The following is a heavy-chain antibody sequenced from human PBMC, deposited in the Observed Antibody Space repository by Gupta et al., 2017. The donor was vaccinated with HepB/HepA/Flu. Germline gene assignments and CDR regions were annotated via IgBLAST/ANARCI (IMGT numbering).Heavy chain of an antibody. J-gene: IGHJ5*02. D-gene: IGHD6-19*01. V-gene: IGHV1-46*01. CDR3: ARGLYSSGGWYFDP. CDR2: INPSGGST. CDR1: GYTFTSHY. Sequence: QVQLVQSGAEVKKPGASVKVSCKAAGYTFTSHYMHWVRQAPGQGLEWMGVINPSGGSTDYAQKFQGRVTMTRDTSTSTVYLELSSLRSEDTAVYYCARGLYSSGGWYFDPWGQGTPVTVSS.